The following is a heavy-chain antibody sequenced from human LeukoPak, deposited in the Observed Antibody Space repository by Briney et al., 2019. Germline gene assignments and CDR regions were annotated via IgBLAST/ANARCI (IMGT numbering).Heavy chain of an antibody. D-gene: IGHD3-22*01. CDR1: GFTFTSYG. CDR3: ARDQGVVVHGKYHYYGMDV. V-gene: IGHV3-30*03. Sequence: GGSLRLSCAASGFTFTSYGIHWVRQAPGKGLEWVAAIAYDGSNKYYADSVKGRFTISRDNSKKTLYLQMNSLRAEDTAVYYCARDQGVVVHGKYHYYGMDVWGQGTTVTVSS. CDR2: IAYDGSNK. J-gene: IGHJ6*02.